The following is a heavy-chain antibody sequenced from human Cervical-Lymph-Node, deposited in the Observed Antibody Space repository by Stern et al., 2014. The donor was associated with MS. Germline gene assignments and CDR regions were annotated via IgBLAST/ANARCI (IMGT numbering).Heavy chain of an antibody. CDR1: GFTFSSYG. V-gene: IGHV3-33*06. CDR3: AKGHIPYAYNYLFDY. J-gene: IGHJ4*02. Sequence: VQLVESGGGVVQPGTSLRLSCAASGFTFSSYGMPWVRQAPGKGLEWVAIAWYDGSTAYYTNSVKGRFTISRDNSKNTLSLQMNSLTAEDTAVYYCAKGHIPYAYNYLFDYWGQGTLVTVSS. CDR2: AWYDGSTA. D-gene: IGHD5-24*01.